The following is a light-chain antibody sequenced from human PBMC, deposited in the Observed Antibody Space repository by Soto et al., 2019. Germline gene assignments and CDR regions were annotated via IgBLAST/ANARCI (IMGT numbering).Light chain of an antibody. J-gene: IGKJ1*01. CDR2: KAS. V-gene: IGKV1-5*03. Sequence: DIQMTQSPSTLSGSVGDRVTMTCRASQTISSWLAWYQQKPGKAPKLLIYKASSLEGGVPSRFSGSGSGTEFTLTISSLQPDDFATYYCHQYTSYSPWTFGQGTKVDIK. CDR1: QTISSW. CDR3: HQYTSYSPWT.